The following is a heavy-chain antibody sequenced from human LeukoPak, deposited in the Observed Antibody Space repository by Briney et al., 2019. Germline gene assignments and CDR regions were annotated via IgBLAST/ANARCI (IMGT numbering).Heavy chain of an antibody. Sequence: SETLSLTCAVSGYSISSNYYWGWIRQPPGKGLEWIGSIYYRGSTYYNPSLKSRVTISVDTSKSQFSLKLSSVTAADTAVYYCARRAAVGTFDPWGQGTLVTVSS. J-gene: IGHJ5*02. CDR2: IYYRGST. D-gene: IGHD6-13*01. V-gene: IGHV4-38-2*01. CDR1: GYSISSNYY. CDR3: ARRAAVGTFDP.